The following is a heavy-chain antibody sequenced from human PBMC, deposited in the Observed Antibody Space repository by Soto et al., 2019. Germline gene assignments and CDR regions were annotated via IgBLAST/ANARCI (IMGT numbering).Heavy chain of an antibody. Sequence: QVQLVESGGGVVQPGTTLRLSCAASGFTFSSFAMHWVRQAPGKGLEWVAVISYDGSETYYADSVKGRFTISRDNSKSTLWLQMNSLRSEDTAIYYCVRDLCSGGDCYSGNWGQGTLVSVSS. CDR3: VRDLCSGGDCYSGN. J-gene: IGHJ1*01. CDR2: ISYDGSET. CDR1: GFTFSSFA. V-gene: IGHV3-30-3*01. D-gene: IGHD2-15*01.